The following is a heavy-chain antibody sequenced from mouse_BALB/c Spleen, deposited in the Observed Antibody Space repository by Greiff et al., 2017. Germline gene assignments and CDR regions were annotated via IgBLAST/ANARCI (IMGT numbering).Heavy chain of an antibody. D-gene: IGHD2-1*01. CDR2: ISSGGST. Sequence: DVMLVESGGDLVKPGGSLKLSCAASGFTFSSYGMSWVRQTPDKRLEWVATISSGGSTYYPDSVKGRFTISRDNARNILYLQMSSLRSEDTAMYYCARDGNYYYAMDYWGQGTSVTVSS. J-gene: IGHJ4*01. CDR1: GFTFSSYG. CDR3: ARDGNYYYAMDY. V-gene: IGHV5-6-5*01.